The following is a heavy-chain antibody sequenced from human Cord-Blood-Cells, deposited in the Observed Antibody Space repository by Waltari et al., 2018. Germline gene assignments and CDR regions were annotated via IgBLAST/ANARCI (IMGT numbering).Heavy chain of an antibody. Sequence: QLQLQESGPGLVKPSETLSLTCPVSGGSISSISYYWGWLRQPPGNGLEWIGSIYYSGSTYYNPSLKSRVTISVDTSKNQFSLKLSSVTAADTAVYYCARHFGRNIVVVPAAIDYWGQGTLVTVSS. J-gene: IGHJ4*02. V-gene: IGHV4-39*01. CDR2: IYYSGST. CDR1: GGSISSISYY. D-gene: IGHD2-2*01. CDR3: ARHFGRNIVVVPAAIDY.